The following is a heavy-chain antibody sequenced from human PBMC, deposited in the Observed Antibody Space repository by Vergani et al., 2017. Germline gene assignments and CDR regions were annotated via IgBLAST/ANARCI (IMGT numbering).Heavy chain of an antibody. Sequence: QVQLVQSGAEVKKPGASVKVSCKASGYTFTGYYMHWVRQAPGQGLEWMGWINPNSGGTNYAQKFQGRVTMTRDTSISTAYMELSRLRSDDTAGYYCARDRVPAAIRDYYYMDVWGKGTTVTVSS. CDR1: GYTFTGYY. V-gene: IGHV1-2*02. CDR3: ARDRVPAAIRDYYYMDV. J-gene: IGHJ6*03. D-gene: IGHD2-2*02. CDR2: INPNSGGT.